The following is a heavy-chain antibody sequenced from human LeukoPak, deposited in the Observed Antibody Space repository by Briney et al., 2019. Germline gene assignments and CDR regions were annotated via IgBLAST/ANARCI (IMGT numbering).Heavy chain of an antibody. V-gene: IGHV4-34*01. Sequence: TSETLSLTCAVYGGSFSGYYWSWIRQPPGKGLEWIGEINHSGSTNYNPSLKSRVTMSVDTSKNQFSLKLSSVTAADTAVYYCAREAYYYDSSGQNTLGYWGQGTLVTVSS. J-gene: IGHJ4*02. CDR2: INHSGST. D-gene: IGHD3-22*01. CDR1: GGSFSGYY. CDR3: AREAYYYDSSGQNTLGY.